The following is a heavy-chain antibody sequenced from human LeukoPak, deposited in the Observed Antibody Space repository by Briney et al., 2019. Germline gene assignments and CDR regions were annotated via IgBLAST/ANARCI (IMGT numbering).Heavy chain of an antibody. Sequence: ASVKVSCKASGYTFTSYDINWVRQATGQGLEWMGWMNPNGGNTGYAQKFQGRVTMTRNTSISTAYMELSSLRSEDTAVYYCARGANYRIAVAGTGFDPWGQGTLVTVSS. D-gene: IGHD6-19*01. CDR2: MNPNGGNT. V-gene: IGHV1-8*01. J-gene: IGHJ5*02. CDR1: GYTFTSYD. CDR3: ARGANYRIAVAGTGFDP.